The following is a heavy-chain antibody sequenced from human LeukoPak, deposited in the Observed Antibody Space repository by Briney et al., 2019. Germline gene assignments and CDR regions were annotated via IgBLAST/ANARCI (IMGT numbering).Heavy chain of an antibody. J-gene: IGHJ5*02. D-gene: IGHD3-22*01. CDR1: GASLISYY. CDR3: ATGYYVPFAT. V-gene: IGHV4-59*01. Sequence: SETLSLTCSVSGASLISYYWDWLRQSPGKGLEWIGYVSDTGKTDSNPSLKSRVTISLDMSKKQFSLRLRSVTAADSAVYYCATGYYVPFATWGPGILVTVSS. CDR2: VSDTGKT.